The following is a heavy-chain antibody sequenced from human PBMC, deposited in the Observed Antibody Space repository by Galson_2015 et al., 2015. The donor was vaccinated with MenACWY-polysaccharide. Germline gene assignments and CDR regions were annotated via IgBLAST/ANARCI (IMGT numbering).Heavy chain of an antibody. Sequence: SLRLSCAASGLTFSNNWIHWVRQAPGKGLVWVSRINSDGSSTAYADSVKGRFTISRDNAKNTLYLQMNSLRVEDTAVYYCVGPLGRGGTGAYGMDAWGQVTTVTVSS. J-gene: IGHJ6*02. V-gene: IGHV3-74*01. CDR1: GLTFSNNW. D-gene: IGHD3-10*01. CDR3: VGPLGRGGTGAYGMDA. CDR2: INSDGSST.